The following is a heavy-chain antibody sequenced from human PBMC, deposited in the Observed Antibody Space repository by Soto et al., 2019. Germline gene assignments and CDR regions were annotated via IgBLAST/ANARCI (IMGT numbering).Heavy chain of an antibody. CDR1: GGTFSSYT. CDR2: IIPILGIA. D-gene: IGHD3-22*01. V-gene: IGHV1-69*02. CDR3: TGHSSGVPGYYYGMDV. J-gene: IGHJ6*02. Sequence: SVKVSCKASGGTFSSYTISWVRQAPGQGLEWMGRIIPILGIANYAQKFQGRVTITADKSTSTAYMELSSLRSEDTAVYYCTGHSSGVPGYYYGMDVWGQGTTVTVSS.